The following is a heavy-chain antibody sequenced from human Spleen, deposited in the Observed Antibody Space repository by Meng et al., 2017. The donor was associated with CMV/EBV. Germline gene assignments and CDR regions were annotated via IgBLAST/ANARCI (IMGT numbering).Heavy chain of an antibody. D-gene: IGHD3-3*01. CDR1: GFTFSTYA. Sequence: GESLKISCAASGFTFSTYAMHWVRQAPGKGLEWVAVISYDGSNKYYADSVEGRFTISRDNSKNSLYLQMNSLRAEDTAVYYCARDDDEEVYDYWSRYYSSVPYYGMDVWGQGTTVTVSS. J-gene: IGHJ6*02. CDR2: ISYDGSNK. CDR3: ARDDDEEVYDYWSRYYSSVPYYGMDV. V-gene: IGHV3-30-3*01.